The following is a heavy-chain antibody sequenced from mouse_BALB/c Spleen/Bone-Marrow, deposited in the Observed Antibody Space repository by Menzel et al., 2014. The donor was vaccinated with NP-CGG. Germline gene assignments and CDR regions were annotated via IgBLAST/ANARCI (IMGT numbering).Heavy chain of an antibody. CDR1: GFTFSRYG. Sequence: EVKLVESGGGLAQFGGSLKLSCAASGFTFSRYGMSWVRQTPDKRLEXVAIINSDGGSTYYPDSVKGRFTISRDNAENTLYLQMSSLKSEDTAMYYCARAYYWGQGTLVTVSA. V-gene: IGHV5-6-3*01. D-gene: IGHD2-10*01. J-gene: IGHJ3*01. CDR3: ARAYY. CDR2: INSDGGST.